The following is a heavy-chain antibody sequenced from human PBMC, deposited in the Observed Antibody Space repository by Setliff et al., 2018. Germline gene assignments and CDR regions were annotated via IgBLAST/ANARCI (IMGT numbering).Heavy chain of an antibody. CDR2: VHSSGST. J-gene: IGHJ4*02. Sequence: SETLSLTCSVSYGSISSSTSYWTWIRQSAGKGLEWIGRVHSSGSTDYNPTLKSRVTISLDTSNKRFSLKLSSVTAADTAVYYCARDPGVHSGTWCLDSWGQGTQVTVSS. D-gene: IGHD2-8*01. V-gene: IGHV4-61*02. CDR1: YGSISSSTSY. CDR3: ARDPGVHSGTWCLDS.